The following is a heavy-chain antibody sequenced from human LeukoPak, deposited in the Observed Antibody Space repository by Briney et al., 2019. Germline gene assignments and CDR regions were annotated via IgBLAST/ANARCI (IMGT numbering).Heavy chain of an antibody. V-gene: IGHV3-53*01. CDR2: SGGST. D-gene: IGHD2-15*01. J-gene: IGHJ4*02. CDR3: ATMARYCSGGSCHLDY. Sequence: SGGSTYYADSVKGRFTISRDNSKNTLYLQMNSLRAEDTAVYYCATMARYCSGGSCHLDYWGQGTLVTVSS.